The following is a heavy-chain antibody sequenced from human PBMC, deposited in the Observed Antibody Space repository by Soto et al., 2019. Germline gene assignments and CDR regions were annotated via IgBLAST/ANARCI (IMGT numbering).Heavy chain of an antibody. CDR2: IYYSGST. D-gene: IGHD2-8*01. Sequence: SETLSLTCTFSCGSVSSGSYYWSWIRQPPGKGLEWIGYIYYSGSTNYNPSLKSRVTISVDTSKNQFSLKLSSVTAADTAVYYCARDRVTGWYYFDYWGQGTLVTVSS. V-gene: IGHV4-61*01. J-gene: IGHJ4*02. CDR3: ARDRVTGWYYFDY. CDR1: CGSVSSGSYY.